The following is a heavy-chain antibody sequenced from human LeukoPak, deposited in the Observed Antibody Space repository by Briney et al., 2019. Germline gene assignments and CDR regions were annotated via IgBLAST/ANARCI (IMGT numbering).Heavy chain of an antibody. CDR3: AKGNTAMADFDY. Sequence: GGSLRLSCAASGFTFSSYSMNWVRQAPGKGLEWVSSISSSSSYIYYADSVKGRFTISRDNAKNSLYLQMNSLGAEDTAVYYCAKGNTAMADFDYWGQGTLVTVSS. CDR1: GFTFSSYS. J-gene: IGHJ4*02. V-gene: IGHV3-21*01. CDR2: ISSSSSYI. D-gene: IGHD5-18*01.